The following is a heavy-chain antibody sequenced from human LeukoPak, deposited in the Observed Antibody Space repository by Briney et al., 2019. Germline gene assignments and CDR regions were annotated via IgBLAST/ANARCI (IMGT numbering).Heavy chain of an antibody. CDR2: ITYSGATT. D-gene: IGHD6-19*01. CDR1: GFIFSSFD. CDR3: AKAVAVALDY. V-gene: IGHV3-23*01. Sequence: PGGSLRLSCAASGFIFSSFDMSWVRQAPGKGLEWVSAITYSGATTNYADSVKGRFTISRDNSKNTLFLQMNSLRADDTAVYYCAKAVAVALDYWGQGTLVTVSS. J-gene: IGHJ4*02.